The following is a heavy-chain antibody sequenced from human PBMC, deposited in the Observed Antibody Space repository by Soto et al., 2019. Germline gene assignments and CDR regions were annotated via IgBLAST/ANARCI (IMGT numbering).Heavy chain of an antibody. CDR3: ARRRSSSWHFDY. D-gene: IGHD6-13*01. Sequence: QITLKESGPPLVKPTQTLTLTCTFSGFSLSTSGEGVGWIRQPPGKALEWLILIYWDDDKRYSPSLKTRLTIPKDTSKNQVVLTMTNMEPVDTATYYCARRRSSSWHFDYWGQGTLVTVSS. V-gene: IGHV2-5*02. CDR1: GFSLSTSGEG. J-gene: IGHJ4*02. CDR2: IYWDDDK.